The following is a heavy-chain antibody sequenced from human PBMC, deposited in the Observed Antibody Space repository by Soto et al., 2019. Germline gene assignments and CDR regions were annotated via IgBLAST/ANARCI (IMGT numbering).Heavy chain of an antibody. CDR2: INAGNGNT. D-gene: IGHD6-13*01. J-gene: IGHJ6*02. CDR3: ARRGKAAAGTWYYYGMDV. Sequence: ASVKVSCKASGYTFTSYAMHWVRQAPGQRLEWMGWINAGNGNTKYSQKFQGRVTITSDTSASTAYMELSSLRSEDTAVYYCARRGKAAAGTWYYYGMDVWGQGTTVTVSS. V-gene: IGHV1-3*01. CDR1: GYTFTSYA.